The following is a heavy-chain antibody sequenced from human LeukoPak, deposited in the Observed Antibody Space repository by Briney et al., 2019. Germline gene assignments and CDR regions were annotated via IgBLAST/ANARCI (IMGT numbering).Heavy chain of an antibody. D-gene: IGHD3-3*01. Sequence: GGSLRLSCVASGFTFGKYWMSWVRQAPGKGLEWVANVKLDGSEKNYVDSVKGRFAISRDNTKNSLYLQMNSLRVEDTAVFYCARDQYDTWSRRGNFDSWGQGTLVIVSS. V-gene: IGHV3-7*03. CDR1: GFTFGKYW. CDR3: ARDQYDTWSRRGNFDS. J-gene: IGHJ4*02. CDR2: VKLDGSEK.